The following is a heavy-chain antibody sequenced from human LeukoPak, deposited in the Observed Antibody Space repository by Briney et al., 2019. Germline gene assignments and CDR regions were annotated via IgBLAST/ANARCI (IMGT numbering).Heavy chain of an antibody. V-gene: IGHV3-21*01. CDR3: ARRCYSDDAFDI. Sequence: GSLRLSCAASGFTFSSYSMNWVRQAPGKGLEWVSSISSSSSYIYYADSVKGRFTISRDNAKNSLYLQMNSLRAEDTAVYYCARRCYSDDAFDIWGQGTMVTVSS. CDR2: ISSSSSYI. D-gene: IGHD5-18*01. J-gene: IGHJ3*02. CDR1: GFTFSSYS.